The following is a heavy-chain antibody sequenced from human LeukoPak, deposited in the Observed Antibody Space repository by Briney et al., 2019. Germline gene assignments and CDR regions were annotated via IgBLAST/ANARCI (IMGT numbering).Heavy chain of an antibody. D-gene: IGHD3-10*02. Sequence: GGSLRLSCAASGFTFSRFSMNWVRQAPGKGLEWVSSISSSSSYIYYADSVKGRFTISRDNAKNSLYLQMNSLRAEDTAVYYCAELGITMIGGVWGKGTTVTISS. CDR3: AELGITMIGGV. J-gene: IGHJ6*04. CDR1: GFTFSRFS. CDR2: ISSSSSYI. V-gene: IGHV3-21*01.